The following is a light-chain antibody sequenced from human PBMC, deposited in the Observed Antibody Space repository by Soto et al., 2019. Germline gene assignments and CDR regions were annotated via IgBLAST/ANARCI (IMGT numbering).Light chain of an antibody. CDR3: QQYYSVPFT. CDR2: WAS. J-gene: IGKJ3*01. Sequence: DIVMTQSPDSLAVSLGEWTTINCKSSQSVLYTSDNKNYLAWYQQQPGQPPKLLIYWASTRESGVPDRFGGSGSGTDFTLTISYLQAEDVAVYYCQQYYSVPFTFGPGTKVDIK. V-gene: IGKV4-1*01. CDR1: QSVLYTSDNKNY.